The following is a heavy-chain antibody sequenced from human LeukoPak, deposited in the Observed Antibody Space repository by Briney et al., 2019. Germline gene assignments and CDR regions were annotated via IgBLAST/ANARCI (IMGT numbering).Heavy chain of an antibody. J-gene: IGHJ6*03. CDR3: ARGQYSGYDYLTAYYYYYYMDV. D-gene: IGHD5-12*01. CDR1: GYTFTGHY. V-gene: IGHV1-2*02. CDR2: INPNSGGT. Sequence: ASVKVSCKASGYTFTGHYMHWVRQAPGQGLEWMGWINPNSGGTNYAQKFQGRVTMTRDTSISTAYMELSRLRSDDTAVYYCARGQYSGYDYLTAYYYYYYMDVWGKGTTVTVSS.